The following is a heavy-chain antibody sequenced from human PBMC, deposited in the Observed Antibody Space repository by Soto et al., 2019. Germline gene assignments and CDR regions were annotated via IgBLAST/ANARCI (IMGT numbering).Heavy chain of an antibody. Sequence: SETLSLTCTVSGGSMSNYYWSWIRQSPGKGLEWIGYIYYSGSTNYNPSLKSRVTISVDTPKNQFSLTLSSVTAADTAVYYCARDRRDTYWGQGTLVTVSS. J-gene: IGHJ4*02. V-gene: IGHV4-59*01. CDR2: IYYSGST. CDR3: ARDRRDTY. D-gene: IGHD5-18*01. CDR1: GGSMSNYY.